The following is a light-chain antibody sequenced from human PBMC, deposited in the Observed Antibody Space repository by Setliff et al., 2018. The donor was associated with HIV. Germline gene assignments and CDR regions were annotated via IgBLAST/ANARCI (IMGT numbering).Light chain of an antibody. V-gene: IGLV2-23*02. CDR1: SXXVGSYNL. J-gene: IGLJ1*01. CDR2: EVT. Sequence: QSVLAQPASVSGSPGQSITISCTGTSXXVGSYNLVSWYQQRPGKAPKLIMYEVTKWPSGISDRFSGSKSGNTASLTISGLQADDEAXYYCCSYGSSDTFVFGTGTKVTVL. CDR3: CSYGSSDTFV.